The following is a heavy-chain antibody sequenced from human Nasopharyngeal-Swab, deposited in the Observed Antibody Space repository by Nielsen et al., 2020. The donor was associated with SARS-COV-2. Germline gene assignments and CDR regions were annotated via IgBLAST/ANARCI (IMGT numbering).Heavy chain of an antibody. Sequence: GGSLRLSCTTSGFTFGDYAMSWFRQAPGKGLEWVGFIRSKTYGGAPGYAASVKGRFTISRDGAESIAYLQMNSLETEDTGVYYCARSVGSFYGQGAFYIWGQGTMVTVSS. D-gene: IGHD1-26*01. V-gene: IGHV3-49*01. CDR2: IRSKTYGGAP. CDR3: ARSVGSFYGQGAFYI. J-gene: IGHJ3*02. CDR1: GFTFGDYA.